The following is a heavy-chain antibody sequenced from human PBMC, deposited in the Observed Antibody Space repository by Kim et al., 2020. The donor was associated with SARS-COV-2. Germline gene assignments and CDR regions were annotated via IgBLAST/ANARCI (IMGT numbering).Heavy chain of an antibody. V-gene: IGHV3-74*01. CDR1: GFTFSNSW. CDR3: AKAGTYCFYG. CDR2: INSDGNTI. J-gene: IGHJ4*01. D-gene: IGHD3-10*01. Sequence: GGSLRLSCAASGFTFSNSWLHWVRQAPGGGLVWVSRINSDGNTINYADSAKGRFTIFRDNGKNTLYLQMNRLTVDDTAVYYCAKAGTYCFYGWGQGTRGT.